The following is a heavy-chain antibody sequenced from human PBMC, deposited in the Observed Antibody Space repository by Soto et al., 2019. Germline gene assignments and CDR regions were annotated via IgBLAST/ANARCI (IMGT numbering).Heavy chain of an antibody. CDR1: GDSVSSNTAS. CDR3: ARQTSGWSY. CDR2: TYYRSQWYN. Sequence: PSQTLSLTCAISGDSVSSNTASWNWIRPSPWRGLEWLGKTYYRSQWYNDYAVSMRGRITINADTSKNQFSLHLNSVTPEDTAVYYCARQTSGWSYWGQGTLVTVSS. V-gene: IGHV6-1*01. J-gene: IGHJ4*02. D-gene: IGHD6-13*01.